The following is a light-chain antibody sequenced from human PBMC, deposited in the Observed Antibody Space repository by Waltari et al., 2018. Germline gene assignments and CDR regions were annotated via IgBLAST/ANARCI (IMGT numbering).Light chain of an antibody. CDR2: AAS. CDR3: QQSYSTPYT. Sequence: DIQMTQSPSSLSTSVGDRVTITCRASQSISSYLNWYQQKPGNAPKLLIYAASSLHSGVPSRFSGSGSGTAFTLTISSLQPEDFAIYYCQQSYSTPYTFGQGTKLEIK. J-gene: IGKJ2*01. V-gene: IGKV1-39*01. CDR1: QSISSY.